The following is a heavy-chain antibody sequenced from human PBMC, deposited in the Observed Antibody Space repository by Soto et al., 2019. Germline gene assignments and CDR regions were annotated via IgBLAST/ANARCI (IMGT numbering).Heavy chain of an antibody. D-gene: IGHD5-12*01. J-gene: IGHJ4*02. CDR1: GFTLSSFW. CDR2: IEGDGNST. CDR3: ASSPGNYAYGYSFDL. V-gene: IGHV3-74*01. Sequence: EAQLVESGGGLVQPGGSLRLSCAASGFTLSSFWMHWVRQVPGKEPMWVSRIEGDGNSTIYADSVKGRFTMSRDNAKNTLYLEMTRLRAEDSAVYYCASSPGNYAYGYSFDLWGQGTLVAASS.